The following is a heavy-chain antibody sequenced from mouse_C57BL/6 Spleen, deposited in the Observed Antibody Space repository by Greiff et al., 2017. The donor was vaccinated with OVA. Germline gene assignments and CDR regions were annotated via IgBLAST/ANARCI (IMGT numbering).Heavy chain of an antibody. CDR2: IWSGGST. CDR1: GFSFTSYG. CDR3: ARRGNDYDFFAY. D-gene: IGHD2-4*01. V-gene: IGHV2-2*01. Sequence: VKLMESGPGLVQPSQSLSITCTVSGFSFTSYGVHWVRQSPGKGLEWLGVIWSGGSTDYNAAFISRLSISKDNSKSQVFFKMNSLQADDTAIYYCARRGNDYDFFAYWGQGTLVTVSA. J-gene: IGHJ3*01.